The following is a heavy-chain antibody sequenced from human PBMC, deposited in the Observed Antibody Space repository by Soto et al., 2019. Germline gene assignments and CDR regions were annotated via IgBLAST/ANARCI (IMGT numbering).Heavy chain of an antibody. CDR2: IYYSGST. CDR1: GGSINSYY. J-gene: IGHJ4*02. CDR3: ARAVLPATAPFDY. D-gene: IGHD2-2*01. V-gene: IGHV4-59*01. Sequence: PSETLSLTCTVSGGSINSYYWSWIRQPPGKGLEWIGYIYYSGSTNYNPSLKSRVTISVDTSKNQFSLKLSSVTAADTAVYYCARAVLPATAPFDYWGQGTLVTVSS.